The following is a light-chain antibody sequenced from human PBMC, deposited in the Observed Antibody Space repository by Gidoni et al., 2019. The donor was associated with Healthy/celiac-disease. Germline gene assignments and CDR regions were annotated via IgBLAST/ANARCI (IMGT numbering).Light chain of an antibody. CDR3: QQYYSTPWT. J-gene: IGKJ1*01. V-gene: IGKV4-1*01. Sequence: DIVMTQSPHSLAASLGERATTNCKSSQSVLYSSNNKNYLAWYQQKPGQPPKLLIYWASTREAGVPDRFSGSGCGTDFTLTISSLQAEDVAVYCCQQYYSTPWTFGQXTKVEIK. CDR1: QSVLYSSNNKNY. CDR2: WAS.